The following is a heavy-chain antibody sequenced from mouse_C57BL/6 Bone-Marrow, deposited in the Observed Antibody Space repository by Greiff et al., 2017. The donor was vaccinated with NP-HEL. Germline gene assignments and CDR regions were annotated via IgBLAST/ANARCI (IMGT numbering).Heavy chain of an antibody. D-gene: IGHD4-1*01. Sequence: EVMLVESGGDLVKPGGSLKLSCAASGFTFSSYGMSWVRQTPDKRLAWVATISSGGSYTYYPDSVKGRFTISRDNAKNTLYLQMSSLKSEDTAMYYCARQAANWAWFAYWGQGTLVTVSA. CDR3: ARQAANWAWFAY. J-gene: IGHJ3*01. CDR1: GFTFSSYG. V-gene: IGHV5-6*01. CDR2: ISSGGSYT.